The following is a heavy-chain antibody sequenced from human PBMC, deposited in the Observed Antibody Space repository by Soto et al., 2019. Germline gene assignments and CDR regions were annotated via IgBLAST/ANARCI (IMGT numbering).Heavy chain of an antibody. Sequence: LQESVPGLVKASETLSLSCSVSFGPMRGYYWSWIRQPPGKGLEWIANIFYNGGANYNPSLRSRVTISVDKSKNSFSLRLTSVTPPDTAVYYCARDGDHDYFYGMDIWGQGTTVTVS. CDR2: IFYNGGA. V-gene: IGHV4-59*01. D-gene: IGHD7-27*01. CDR3: ARDGDHDYFYGMDI. J-gene: IGHJ6*02. CDR1: FGPMRGYY.